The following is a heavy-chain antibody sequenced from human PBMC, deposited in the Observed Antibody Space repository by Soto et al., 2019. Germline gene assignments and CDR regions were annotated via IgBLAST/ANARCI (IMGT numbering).Heavy chain of an antibody. CDR1: GFTFSSYG. V-gene: IGHV3-33*01. CDR2: IWYDGSNK. D-gene: IGHD3-16*02. CDR3: ARESTDLSEVYYYYMDV. J-gene: IGHJ6*03. Sequence: QVQLVESGGGVVQPGRSLRLSCAASGFTFSSYGMHWVRQAPGKGLEWVAVIWYDGSNKYYADSVKGRFTISRDNSKNTLYLQMNSLRAEDTAVYYCARESTDLSEVYYYYMDVWGKGTTVTVSS.